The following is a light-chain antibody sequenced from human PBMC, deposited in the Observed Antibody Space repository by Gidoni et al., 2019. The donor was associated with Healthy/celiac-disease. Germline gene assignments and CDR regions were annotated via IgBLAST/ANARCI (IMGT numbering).Light chain of an antibody. Sequence: DIQMTQSPSSLSASVGDRVTITCQASQDSSNSLNWYQQNPGKATKLLIYDASNLETGVPSRFSGSGSGTDFTITISSLQPEDIATYYYQQNDNLPFGGGTKVEIK. CDR2: DAS. CDR1: QDSSNS. CDR3: QQNDNLP. V-gene: IGKV1-33*01. J-gene: IGKJ4*01.